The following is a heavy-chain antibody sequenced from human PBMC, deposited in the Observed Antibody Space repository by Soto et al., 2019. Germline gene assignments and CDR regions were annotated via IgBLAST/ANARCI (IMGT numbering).Heavy chain of an antibody. CDR3: TRGADTSMIKSWLDP. J-gene: IGHJ5*02. CDR1: GGTFSTYG. CDR2: IMPVFDTT. Sequence: QVRLVQSGAEVKKPGSSVKVSCKSSGGTFSTYGINWVRQAPGQGLEWMGGIMPVFDTTNYAQRFQGRVTIPADDSTSTEYMALGRLRAEETALYYFTRGADTSMIKSWLDPWGQGTLLSVTS. V-gene: IGHV1-69*01. D-gene: IGHD3-16*01.